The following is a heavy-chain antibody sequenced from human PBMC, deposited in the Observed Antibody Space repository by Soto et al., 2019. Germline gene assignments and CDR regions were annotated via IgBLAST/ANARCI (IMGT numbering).Heavy chain of an antibody. D-gene: IGHD2-15*01. CDR1: GFTFKSNA. CDR2: ISYDGRNK. CDR3: TSSSVSDIVVVAAASELDY. Sequence: QVQLVESGGGVGQPGRSLRLSCAASGFTFKSNAMHWVRQAPGKGLEWVAVISYDGRNKHYTDSVKGRFTISRDNSKNTLYLQMNGLRPEDTAVYYCTSSSVSDIVVVAAASELDYWGQGTLVTVSS. V-gene: IGHV3-30*04. J-gene: IGHJ4*02.